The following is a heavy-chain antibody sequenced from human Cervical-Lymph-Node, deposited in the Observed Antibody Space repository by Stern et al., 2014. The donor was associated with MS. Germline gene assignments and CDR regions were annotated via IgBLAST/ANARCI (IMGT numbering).Heavy chain of an antibody. V-gene: IGHV3-48*02. D-gene: IGHD1-26*01. CDR1: GFNFRTYA. J-gene: IGHJ4*02. Sequence: DVQLEESGGNLVQPGGSLRLSCAASGFNFRTYAMNWVRQAPGKGLEWVSYISPSGSTIYYADSVRGRFTISRDNAKSSLSLQMNSLRNEDTAVYYCARDLWELLGLDSWGQGTLVTVSS. CDR3: ARDLWELLGLDS. CDR2: ISPSGSTI.